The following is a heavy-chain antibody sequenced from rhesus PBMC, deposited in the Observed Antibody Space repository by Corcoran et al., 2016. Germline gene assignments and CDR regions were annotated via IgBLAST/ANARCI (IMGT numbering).Heavy chain of an antibody. CDR2: IYGNSAST. CDR3: AREGIAAAGTGYYGLDS. J-gene: IGHJ6*01. D-gene: IGHD6-25*01. Sequence: QVQLQQWGEGLVKPSETLSLTCAVYGGSISGYYYWSWIRQPPGKGLEWIGYIYGNSASTNYNPSLKNRVTSSKGTSKNQFSLKLSSVTAADTAVYYCAREGIAAAGTGYYGLDSWGQGVVVTVSS. CDR1: GGSISGYYY. V-gene: IGHV4-73*01.